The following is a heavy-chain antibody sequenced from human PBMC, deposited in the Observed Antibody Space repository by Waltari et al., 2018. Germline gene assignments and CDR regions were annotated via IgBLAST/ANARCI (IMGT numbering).Heavy chain of an antibody. J-gene: IGHJ4*02. CDR1: GGSISGYY. CDR3: ARERGYDGFDF. V-gene: IGHV4-59*01. CDR2: VYYTGTT. Sequence: QVHLQESGPGLAKPSETLSLTCAVSGGSISGYYWSWIRQPPGKGLEWIGYVYYTGTTHYNPSLKSRVTMSVDTSANQFSLKLASVTAADTAVYYCARERGYDGFDFWGQGTLATVSS. D-gene: IGHD3-16*01.